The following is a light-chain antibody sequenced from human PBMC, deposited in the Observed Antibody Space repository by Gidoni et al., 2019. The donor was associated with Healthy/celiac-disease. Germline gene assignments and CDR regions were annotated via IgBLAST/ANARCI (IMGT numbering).Light chain of an antibody. CDR1: SSNIGSNT. CDR2: SNN. V-gene: IGLV1-44*01. CDR3: AAWDDSLNGRYV. Sequence: QSVLTQPPSASGTPGQRVTSSCSGSSSNIGSNTVNWYQQLPGTAPKLLIYSNNQRPSVVPDRFSGSKSGTSASLAISGLQSEDEADYYCAAWDDSLNGRYVFGTGTKVTVL. J-gene: IGLJ1*01.